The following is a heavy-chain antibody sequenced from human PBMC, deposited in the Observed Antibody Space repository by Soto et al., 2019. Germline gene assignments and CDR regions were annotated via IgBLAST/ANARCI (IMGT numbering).Heavy chain of an antibody. D-gene: IGHD2-8*02. CDR3: GRCRTDSYDMDV. V-gene: IGHV1-69*13. CDR2: IIPIFGTA. Sequence: VKVPCTPAGCTVSIYAIRRVRQAPGQGHEWMGGIIPIFGTANYAENVKGRVVMTTDISTNTVYLELRSLRSDDTSIYYCGRCRTDSYDMDVWGQGTTVRVSS. CDR1: GCTVSIYA. J-gene: IGHJ6*01.